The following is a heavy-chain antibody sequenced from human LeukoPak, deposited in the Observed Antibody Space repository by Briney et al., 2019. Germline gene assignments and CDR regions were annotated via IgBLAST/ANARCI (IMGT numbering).Heavy chain of an antibody. D-gene: IGHD2-21*02. CDR2: IIPIFGTA. CDR1: GGTFSIYA. CDR3: ARDAGDCGGDCAYYYYMDV. Sequence: EASVKVSCKASGGTFSIYAISWVRQATGQGLEWMGGIIPIFGTANYAQKFQGRVTITADKSTSTAYMELSSLKSEDTAVYYCARDAGDCGGDCAYYYYMDVWGKGTTVTVSS. V-gene: IGHV1-69*06. J-gene: IGHJ6*03.